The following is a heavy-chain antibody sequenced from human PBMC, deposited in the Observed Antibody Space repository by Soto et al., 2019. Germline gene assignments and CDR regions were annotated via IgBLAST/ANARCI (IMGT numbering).Heavy chain of an antibody. CDR2: INRDGNEK. Sequence: EVQLVESGGGLVQPGGSLRLSCAASGFTFSNYWMSWVRQAPGKGLQWVANINRDGNEKDYVDSLKGRITISRDNAETSLYLQMNTLRVEDTGVYYCARAPDGSGSYCYFDDWGQGTLVTVS. CDR1: GFTFSNYW. CDR3: ARAPDGSGSYCYFDD. J-gene: IGHJ4*02. D-gene: IGHD3-22*01. V-gene: IGHV3-7*03.